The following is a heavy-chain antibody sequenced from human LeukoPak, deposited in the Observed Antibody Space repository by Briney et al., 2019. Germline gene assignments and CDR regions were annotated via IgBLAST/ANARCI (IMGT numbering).Heavy chain of an antibody. V-gene: IGHV1-2*02. CDR3: ARDSRLHFVGAVLPHYYYYYGMDV. CDR2: ISPNSGGT. J-gene: IGHJ6*02. D-gene: IGHD2-8*02. CDR1: GYTFAGYY. Sequence: ASVKVSCKASGYTFAGYYMHWVRQAPGQGLEWMGWISPNSGGTNYAQKFQGRVTMTRDTSISTAYMELSRLRSDDTAVYYCARDSRLHFVGAVLPHYYYYYGMDVWGQGTTVTVSS.